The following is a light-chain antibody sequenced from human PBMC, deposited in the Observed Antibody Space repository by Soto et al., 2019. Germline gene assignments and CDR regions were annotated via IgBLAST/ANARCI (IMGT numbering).Light chain of an antibody. CDR3: GTWDSSLSSYV. J-gene: IGLJ1*01. V-gene: IGLV1-51*02. CDR2: ENN. CDR1: SSNIGSNY. Sequence: QSVLTQPPSVSAAPGQKVTISCSGSSSNIGSNYVSWYQQLPGTAPKLLIYENNKRPSGIPDRFSGSKSGTSAILGITGLQTGDEADYYCGTWDSSLSSYVFGTGTKVTVL.